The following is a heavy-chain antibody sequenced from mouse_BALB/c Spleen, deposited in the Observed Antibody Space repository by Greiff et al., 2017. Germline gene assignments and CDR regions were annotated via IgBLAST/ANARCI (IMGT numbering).Heavy chain of an antibody. Sequence: VQLKESGAELVRSGASVKLSCTASGFNIKDYYMHWVKQRPEQGLEWIGWIDPENGDTEYAPKFQGKATMTADTSSNTAYLQLSSLTSEDTAVYYCAYGNYHAMDYWGQGTSVTVSS. CDR2: IDPENGDT. V-gene: IGHV14-4*02. CDR1: GFNIKDYY. CDR3: AYGNYHAMDY. D-gene: IGHD2-1*01. J-gene: IGHJ4*01.